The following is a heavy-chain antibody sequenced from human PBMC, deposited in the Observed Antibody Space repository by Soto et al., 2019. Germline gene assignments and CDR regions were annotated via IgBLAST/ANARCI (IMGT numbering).Heavy chain of an antibody. V-gene: IGHV3-30*03. J-gene: IGHJ4*02. Sequence: QVQLVESGGGVVQPGRSLGLSCAASGFSFSNYGMHWVRQAPGKGLEWVALISSDGNNKYYVDSVKGRFTISRDNSKNTLYLQINSLRTDDTAVYYCVAGLYFSDYWGQGALVTVSS. CDR2: ISSDGNNK. CDR3: VAGLYFSDY. CDR1: GFSFSNYG. D-gene: IGHD3-16*01.